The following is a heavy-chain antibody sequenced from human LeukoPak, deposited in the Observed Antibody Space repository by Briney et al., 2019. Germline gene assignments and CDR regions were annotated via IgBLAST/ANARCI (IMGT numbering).Heavy chain of an antibody. V-gene: IGHV3-53*01. CDR3: ARAPFYFDSSNYPYFDY. CDR1: GFTVSRSY. Sequence: PGGSLRLSCAASGFTVSRSYISWVRQAPGKGLEWVSVIYTSGNTYYADSVKGRFTISRDNSKNTLYLQMNSLRAEDTAVYYCARAPFYFDSSNYPYFDYWGQGTLVTVSS. J-gene: IGHJ4*02. D-gene: IGHD3-22*01. CDR2: IYTSGNT.